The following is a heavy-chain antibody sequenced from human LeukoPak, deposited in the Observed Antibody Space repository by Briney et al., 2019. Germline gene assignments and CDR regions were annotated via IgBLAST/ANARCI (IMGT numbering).Heavy chain of an antibody. V-gene: IGHV4-39*01. J-gene: IGHJ5*02. CDR2: IYYSGST. CDR1: GGSISSSSYY. Sequence: PSETLSLTCTVSGGSISSSSYYWGWIRQPPGKGLEWIGSIYYSGSTYYNPSLKSRVTISVDTSKNQFSLKLSSVTAADTAVYYCARLRSGSLNWFDPWGQGTLVTVSS. D-gene: IGHD3-10*01. CDR3: ARLRSGSLNWFDP.